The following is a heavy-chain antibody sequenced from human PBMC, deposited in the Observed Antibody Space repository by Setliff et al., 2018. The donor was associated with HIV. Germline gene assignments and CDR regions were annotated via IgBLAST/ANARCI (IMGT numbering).Heavy chain of an antibody. Sequence: ASVKVSCKPSGYTFTTYGLSWVRQAPGQGLEWMGGIIPIFGTANYAQKLQGRVTMTTDTSTSTAYMELRSLRSDDTAVYYCARALQWLVHYYFDYWGQGTLVTVSS. J-gene: IGHJ4*02. CDR2: IIPIFGTA. CDR1: GYTFTTYG. V-gene: IGHV1-18*01. D-gene: IGHD6-19*01. CDR3: ARALQWLVHYYFDY.